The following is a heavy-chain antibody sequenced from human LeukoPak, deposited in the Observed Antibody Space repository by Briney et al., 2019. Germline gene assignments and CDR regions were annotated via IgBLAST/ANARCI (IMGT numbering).Heavy chain of an antibody. CDR3: AKDLATVTDYFDY. J-gene: IGHJ4*02. D-gene: IGHD4-17*01. CDR1: GFTFDDYA. V-gene: IGHV3-9*01. Sequence: GGSLRLSCAASGFTFDDYAMHWVRQAPGKGLEWVSGISWNSGSIGYADSVKGRFTISRDNSKSTLYPQMNSLRAEDTAVYYCAKDLATVTDYFDYWGQGTLVTVSS. CDR2: ISWNSGSI.